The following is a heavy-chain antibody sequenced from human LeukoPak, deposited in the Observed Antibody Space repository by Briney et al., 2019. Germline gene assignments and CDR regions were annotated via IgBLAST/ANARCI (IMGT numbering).Heavy chain of an antibody. D-gene: IGHD3-22*01. V-gene: IGHV1-18*01. J-gene: IGHJ4*02. CDR3: ERETDYYDSIGYYQYGGDFDY. Sequence: ASVKVSCKASGYTFTSYGISWVRQAPGQGLEWMGWISAYNGNTNYAQKLQGRVTMTTDTSTSTAYMELRSLRSDDAAVYYCERETDYYDSIGYYQYGGDFDYWGQGTLVTVSS. CDR1: GYTFTSYG. CDR2: ISAYNGNT.